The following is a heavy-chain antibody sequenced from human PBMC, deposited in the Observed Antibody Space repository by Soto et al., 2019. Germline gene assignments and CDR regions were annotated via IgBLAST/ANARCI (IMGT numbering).Heavy chain of an antibody. J-gene: IGHJ5*02. CDR3: ARVPGGDYNPDEGWFDP. CDR1: GGTFSSYA. Sequence: QVQLVQSGAEVKKPGSSVKVSCKASGGTFSSYAISWVRQAPGQGLEWMGGIIPIFGTANYAQKFQRRVTITADESTSTAYMELSSLRAEDTAVYYCARVPGGDYNPDEGWFDPWGQGTLVTVSS. CDR2: IIPIFGTA. V-gene: IGHV1-69*01. D-gene: IGHD2-21*02.